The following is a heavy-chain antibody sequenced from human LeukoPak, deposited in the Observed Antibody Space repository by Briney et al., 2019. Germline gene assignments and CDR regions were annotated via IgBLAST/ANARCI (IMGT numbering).Heavy chain of an antibody. V-gene: IGHV4-39*01. CDR2: IYYSGST. Sequence: SETLSLTCTVSGGSISSGSYYWGWIRQPPGKGLEWIGSIYYSGSTYYNPSLKSRVTISVDTSKNQFSLKLSSVTAADTAVYYCARQWGHYDFWSGYQYYFDYWGQGTLVTVSS. D-gene: IGHD3-3*01. CDR1: GGSISSGSYY. J-gene: IGHJ4*02. CDR3: ARQWGHYDFWSGYQYYFDY.